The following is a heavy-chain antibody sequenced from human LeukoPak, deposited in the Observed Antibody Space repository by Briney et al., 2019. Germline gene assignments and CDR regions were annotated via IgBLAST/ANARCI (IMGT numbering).Heavy chain of an antibody. CDR2: ISPYNGNI. CDR1: GYSFTSNA. V-gene: IGHV1-18*01. Sequence: ASVMVSCKASGYSFTSNAISWVRQAPGQGLEWMGWISPYNGNINYAQKLQGRVTMTTDTSTSTAYMELRSLRSDDTAVYYCARETNNWFDLWGQGTLVTVSS. CDR3: ARETNNWFDL. J-gene: IGHJ5*02.